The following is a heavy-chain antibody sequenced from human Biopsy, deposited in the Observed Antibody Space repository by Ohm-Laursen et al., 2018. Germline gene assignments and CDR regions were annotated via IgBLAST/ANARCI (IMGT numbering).Heavy chain of an antibody. V-gene: IGHV3-23*01. CDR1: GFDFRNYD. CDR3: AKYQLPATATSNLDY. D-gene: IGHD4-17*01. J-gene: IGHJ4*02. Sequence: SLRLSCTASGFDFRNYDLTWIRQAPGKGLEWVASLAFSSGRTYYADSVKGRLTISRDDSQNTLYLQMDSLRVADTAVYHCAKYQLPATATSNLDYWGQGALVTVSS. CDR2: LAFSSGRT.